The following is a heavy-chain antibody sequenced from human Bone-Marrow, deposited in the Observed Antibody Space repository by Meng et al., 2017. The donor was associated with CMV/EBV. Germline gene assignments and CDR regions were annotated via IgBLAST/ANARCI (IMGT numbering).Heavy chain of an antibody. J-gene: IGHJ4*02. Sequence: SETLSLTCAVYGGSFSGYYWSWIRQPPGKGLEWIGEINHSGSTNYNPSLESRVTTSGDTSKNHFSLMLSSMTAADTAVYYCARGRSNWNDYPFVYCGQGTLVTVSS. CDR1: GGSFSGYY. CDR2: INHSGST. D-gene: IGHD1-1*01. V-gene: IGHV4-34*01. CDR3: ARGRSNWNDYPFVY.